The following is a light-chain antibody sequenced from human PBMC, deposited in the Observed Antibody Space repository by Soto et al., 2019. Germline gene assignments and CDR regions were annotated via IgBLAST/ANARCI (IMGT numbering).Light chain of an antibody. CDR1: SSNIGAGYD. J-gene: IGLJ3*02. Sequence: QSVLTQPPSVSGAPGQRVTISCTGSSSNIGAGYDVKWYQQLPGTAPKLLIHGNSNRPSGVPDRFSGSKSDTSASLAITGLQAEDEADYYCQSYDSSLSGWVFGGGTKLTVL. V-gene: IGLV1-40*01. CDR3: QSYDSSLSGWV. CDR2: GNS.